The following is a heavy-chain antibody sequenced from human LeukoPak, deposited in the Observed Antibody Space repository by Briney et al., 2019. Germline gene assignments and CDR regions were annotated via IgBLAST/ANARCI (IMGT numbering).Heavy chain of an antibody. J-gene: IGHJ3*02. CDR1: GGSFSGYY. CDR2: INHSGST. Sequence: SETLSLTCAVYGGSFSGYYWSWIRQPPGKGLEWIGEINHSGSTNYNPSLKSRVTISVDTSKNQFSLKLSSVTAPDTAVYYCARERLWWTRDAFDIWGQGTMVTVSS. D-gene: IGHD2-21*01. CDR3: ARERLWWTRDAFDI. V-gene: IGHV4-34*01.